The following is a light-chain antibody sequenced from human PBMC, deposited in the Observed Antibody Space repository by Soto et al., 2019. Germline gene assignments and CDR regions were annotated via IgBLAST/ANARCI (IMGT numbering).Light chain of an antibody. CDR2: LAS. V-gene: IGKV3-20*01. Sequence: EIVLTQSPGTLSLSLGERATLSCRASQSITNNYLAWYQQKPGQAPRLLIYLASNRAAGIPDRFSGSGSGADFTLTINRLEPEDFAVYHCQQYGSSPWTFGQGTKVYIK. J-gene: IGKJ1*01. CDR3: QQYGSSPWT. CDR1: QSITNNY.